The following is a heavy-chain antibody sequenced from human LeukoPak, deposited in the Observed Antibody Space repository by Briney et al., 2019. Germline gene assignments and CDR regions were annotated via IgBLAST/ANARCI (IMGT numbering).Heavy chain of an antibody. CDR3: ARDYGDYLDY. V-gene: IGHV3-30-3*01. D-gene: IGHD4-17*01. J-gene: IGHJ4*02. CDR2: ISYDGSNK. CDR1: GFTFSSYA. Sequence: PGGSLRLSCAASGFTFSSYAMHWVRQAPGKGLEWVAVISYDGSNKYYADSVKGRFTNSSDNSKNTLYLQMNSLRAEDTAVYYCARDYGDYLDYWGQGTLVTVSS.